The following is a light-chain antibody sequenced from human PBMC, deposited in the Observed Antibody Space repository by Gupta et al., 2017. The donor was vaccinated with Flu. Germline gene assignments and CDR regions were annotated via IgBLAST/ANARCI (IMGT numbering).Light chain of an antibody. J-gene: IGLJ3*02. CDR2: GVS. V-gene: IGLV2-14*03. Sequence: QSALTQPASVSGSPGQSITISCTGTSSDVGGGYNYVSWYQQHPGKAPELLIYGVSNRPSGVSNRFSGSRSGNTASLTISGLQAEDEADYYCSSYTTTRVFGGGTKLTVL. CDR3: SSYTTTRV. CDR1: SSDVGGGYNY.